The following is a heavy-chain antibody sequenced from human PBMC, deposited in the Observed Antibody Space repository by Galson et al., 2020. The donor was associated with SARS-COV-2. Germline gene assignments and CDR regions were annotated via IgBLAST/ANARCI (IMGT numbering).Heavy chain of an antibody. CDR3: ARNTYVGPFSADY. Sequence: ETSETLHLTRTVSGGTISSYYWSWNRQPPGKGLAWIGYVTYSGSTTYNPSLKSRFTIPVNTSNDQFTLNLNSVTAAGTAVYYSARNTYVGPFSADYWGRGTLVTVSS. V-gene: IGHV4-59*01. CDR2: VTYSGST. J-gene: IGHJ4*01. CDR1: GGTISSYY. D-gene: IGHD3-16*01.